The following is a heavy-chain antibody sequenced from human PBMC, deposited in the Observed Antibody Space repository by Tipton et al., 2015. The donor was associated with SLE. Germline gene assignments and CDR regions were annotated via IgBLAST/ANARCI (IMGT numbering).Heavy chain of an antibody. CDR2: IYYSGAT. D-gene: IGHD3-10*01. CDR3: ASLWFRESYFDS. V-gene: IGHV4-59*01. J-gene: IGHJ4*02. CDR1: GGSISSKY. Sequence: TLSLTCTVSGGSISSKYWSWIRQPPGKGLEYIGYIYYSGATSYNPSLKSRVTMSVDTSKSHFSLKLTSMTAADTAVYYCASLWFRESYFDSWGQGTLVTVSS.